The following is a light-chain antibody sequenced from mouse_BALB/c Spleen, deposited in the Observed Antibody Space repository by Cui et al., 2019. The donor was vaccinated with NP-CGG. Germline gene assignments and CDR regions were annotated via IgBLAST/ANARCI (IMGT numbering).Light chain of an antibody. CDR3: ALWYSNHWV. V-gene: IGLV1*01. J-gene: IGLJ1*01. CDR1: TVAVTTRNY. CDR2: GTN. Sequence: QAVVTQESALTTSPGETVILTCRSNTVAVTTRNYANWVQEKPDHLFTGLIGGTNNRAPGVPARFSGSLIGDKAALTITGAQTEDEAIYFCALWYSNHWVFGGGTKLTVL.